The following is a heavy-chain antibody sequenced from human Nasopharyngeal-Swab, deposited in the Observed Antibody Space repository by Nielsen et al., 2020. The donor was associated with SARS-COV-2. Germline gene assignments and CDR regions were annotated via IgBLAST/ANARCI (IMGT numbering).Heavy chain of an antibody. Sequence: WVRQAPGQGLEWMGRMNPNSGNTGYAQKFQGRVTMTRNTSISTAYMELSSLRSEDTAVYYCASRYYDFWSGYPSAFDIWGQGTMVTVSS. V-gene: IGHV1-8*01. J-gene: IGHJ3*02. CDR3: ASRYYDFWSGYPSAFDI. CDR2: MNPNSGNT. D-gene: IGHD3-3*01.